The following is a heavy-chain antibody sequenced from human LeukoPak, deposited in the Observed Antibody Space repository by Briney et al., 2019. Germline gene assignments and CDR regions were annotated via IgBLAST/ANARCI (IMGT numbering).Heavy chain of an antibody. CDR1: GGTFSSYA. Sequence: SVKVSCKASGGTFSSYAISWVRQAPGQGLEWMGGIIPIFGTANYAQKFQGRVTITTDESTSTAYMELSSLKASDTAMYYCARLEYSSSSFDYWGQGTLVTVSS. D-gene: IGHD6-13*01. CDR3: ARLEYSSSSFDY. J-gene: IGHJ4*02. CDR2: IIPIFGTA. V-gene: IGHV1-69*05.